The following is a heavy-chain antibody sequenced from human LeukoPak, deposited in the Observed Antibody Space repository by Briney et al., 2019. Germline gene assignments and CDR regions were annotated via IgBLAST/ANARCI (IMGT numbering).Heavy chain of an antibody. D-gene: IGHD2-2*01. J-gene: IGHJ5*02. Sequence: GGSLRLSCAASGFTFSSYGMHWVRQAPGKGLEWVAVISYDGSNKYYADSVKGRFTISRDNSKNTLYLQMNSLRAEDTAVYYCARAGQYSTNNWFDPWGQGTLVTVSS. CDR2: ISYDGSNK. CDR1: GFTFSSYG. V-gene: IGHV3-30*03. CDR3: ARAGQYSTNNWFDP.